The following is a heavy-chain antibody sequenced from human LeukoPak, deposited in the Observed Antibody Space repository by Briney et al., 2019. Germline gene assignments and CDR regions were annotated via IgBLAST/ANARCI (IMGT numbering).Heavy chain of an antibody. Sequence: GGSLRLSCAVSGFTSGSTFSRSWMAWVRQAPGKGLEWVSSISSNSSYKSYADSAKGRFTISRDNAKNSLFLQMNSLRAEDTAVYYCARDGVPVRLVAWFDPWGQGTLVTVSS. CDR2: ISSNSSYK. D-gene: IGHD2-2*01. CDR1: GFTSGSTFSRSW. CDR3: ARDGVPVRLVAWFDP. V-gene: IGHV3-21*01. J-gene: IGHJ5*02.